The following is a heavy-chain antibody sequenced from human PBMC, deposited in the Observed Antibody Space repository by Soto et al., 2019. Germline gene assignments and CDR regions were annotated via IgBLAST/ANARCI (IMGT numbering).Heavy chain of an antibody. CDR1: GGSISSGDYY. V-gene: IGHV4-30-4*01. D-gene: IGHD2-2*01. CDR3: GTMPIVVEPAPMDV. CDR2: IYYSGST. J-gene: IGHJ6*02. Sequence: SETLSLTCTVSGGSISSGDYYWSWIRQPPGTGLEWIGYIYYSGSTSYNASLKSRTSISADPSNNQFSLKLHSLTAADTAVYFCGTMPIVVEPAPMDVWGPGTSVTVSS.